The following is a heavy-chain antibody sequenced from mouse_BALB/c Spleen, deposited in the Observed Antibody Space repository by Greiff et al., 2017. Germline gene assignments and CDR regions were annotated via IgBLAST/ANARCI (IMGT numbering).Heavy chain of an antibody. Sequence: QVQLQQSGAELVKPGASVKLFCKASGYTFTSYYMYWVKQRPGQGLEWIGEINPSNGGTNFNEKFKSKATLTVDKSSSTAYMQLSSLTSEDSAVYYCTREEGYGNYLFAYWGQGTLVTVSA. D-gene: IGHD2-10*02. V-gene: IGHV1S81*02. CDR2: INPSNGGT. J-gene: IGHJ3*01. CDR3: TREEGYGNYLFAY. CDR1: GYTFTSYY.